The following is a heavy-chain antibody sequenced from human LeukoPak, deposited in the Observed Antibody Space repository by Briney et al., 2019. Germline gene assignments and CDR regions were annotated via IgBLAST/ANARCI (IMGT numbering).Heavy chain of an antibody. J-gene: IGHJ6*03. CDR1: GGSISTYY. D-gene: IGHD5-18*01. CDR2: IYYSGNT. CDR3: ASSGYTYEPYYYYMDV. V-gene: IGHV4-59*01. Sequence: SETLSLTCTVSGGSISTYYWSWIRQPPGKGLEWIGYIYYSGNTNYNPSLKSRVTISVDTSRNQFSLKLSSVTAADTAVYYCASSGYTYEPYYYYMDVWGKGTTVTISS.